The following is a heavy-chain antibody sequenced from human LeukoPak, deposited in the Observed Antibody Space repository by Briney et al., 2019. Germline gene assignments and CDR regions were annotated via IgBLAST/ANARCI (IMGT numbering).Heavy chain of an antibody. CDR2: IYSGGST. Sequence: GGSLRLSCAASGFTVSSNYMSWVRQAPGKGLEWVSVIYSGGSTYYADSVKGRFTISRDNSKNTLYLQMNSLRAEDAAVYYCAREAVAGSIDYWGQGTLITVSS. D-gene: IGHD6-19*01. CDR3: AREAVAGSIDY. J-gene: IGHJ4*02. CDR1: GFTVSSNY. V-gene: IGHV3-66*02.